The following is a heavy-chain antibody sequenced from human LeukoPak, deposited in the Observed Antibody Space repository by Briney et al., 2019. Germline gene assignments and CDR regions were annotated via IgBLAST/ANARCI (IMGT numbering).Heavy chain of an antibody. CDR3: ARDLARAGTTDPFVK. Sequence: PGGSLRLSCAASAFTFSGSEMNWVRQAPGKGLEWVSYISGSGGTIYYADSVKGRFTISRDNAKNSLYLQMNSLRAEDTAVYYCARDLARAGTTDPFVKWGQGTLVTASS. D-gene: IGHD1-7*01. CDR2: ISGSGGTI. V-gene: IGHV3-48*03. CDR1: AFTFSGSE. J-gene: IGHJ4*02.